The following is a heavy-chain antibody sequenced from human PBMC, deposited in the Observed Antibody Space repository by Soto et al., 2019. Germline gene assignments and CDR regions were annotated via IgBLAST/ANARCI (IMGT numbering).Heavy chain of an antibody. V-gene: IGHV1-69*12. CDR2: IIPIFGTA. CDR3: ARDTAMAPDTPHYFDS. D-gene: IGHD5-18*01. J-gene: IGHJ4*02. CDR1: GGTFSSYA. Sequence: QVQLVQSGAEVKKPGSSVKVSCKASGGTFSSYAISWVRQAPGQGLEWMGGIIPIFGTANYAQKFQGRVTLTADESTSTAYMELSSLRSEDTAVYYCARDTAMAPDTPHYFDSWGQGTLVTVSS.